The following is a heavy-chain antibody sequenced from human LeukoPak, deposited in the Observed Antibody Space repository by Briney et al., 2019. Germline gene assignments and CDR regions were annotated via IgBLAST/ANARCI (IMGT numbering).Heavy chain of an antibody. CDR2: ISSSSYI. CDR1: GFTFSSYS. D-gene: IGHD6-13*01. Sequence: PGGSLRLSCAASGFTFSSYSMNWVRQAPGKGLEWVSSISSSSYIYYADSVKGRFTISRDNAKNSLYLQMNSLRAEDTAVYYCARRVSSKHWYFDLWGRGTLVTVSS. V-gene: IGHV3-21*01. CDR3: ARRVSSKHWYFDL. J-gene: IGHJ2*01.